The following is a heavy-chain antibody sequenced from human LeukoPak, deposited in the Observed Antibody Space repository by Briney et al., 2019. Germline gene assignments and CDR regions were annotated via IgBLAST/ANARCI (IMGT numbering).Heavy chain of an antibody. CDR1: GFTFDDYA. CDR2: ISWNSGSI. Sequence: GGSLRLSCAASGFTFDDYAMHWVRQAPGKGLEWVSGISWNSGSIGYADSVKGRFTISRDNAKNSLYLQMNSLRAEDTALYYCTKDLAIVGATGFDYWGQGTLVTVSS. CDR3: TKDLAIVGATGFDY. D-gene: IGHD1-26*01. V-gene: IGHV3-9*01. J-gene: IGHJ4*02.